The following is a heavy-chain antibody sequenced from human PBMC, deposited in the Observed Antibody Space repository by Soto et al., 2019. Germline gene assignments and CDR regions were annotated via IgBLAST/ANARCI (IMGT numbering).Heavy chain of an antibody. D-gene: IGHD4-4*01. J-gene: IGHJ6*02. CDR2: ISYDGSNK. Sequence: QVQLVESRGGVVQPGRSLRLSCAASGFTFSSYGMHWVRQAPGKGLEWVAVISYDGSNKYYADSVKGRFTISRDNSKNTLYLQMNSLRAEDTAVYYCAKDVGLQYPTYYYYGMDVWGQGTTVTVSS. V-gene: IGHV3-30*18. CDR3: AKDVGLQYPTYYYYGMDV. CDR1: GFTFSSYG.